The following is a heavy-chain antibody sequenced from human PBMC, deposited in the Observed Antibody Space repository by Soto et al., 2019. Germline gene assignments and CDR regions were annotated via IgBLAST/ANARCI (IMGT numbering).Heavy chain of an antibody. CDR3: TKSRIFGVVIANNFDY. V-gene: IGHV3-64D*06. CDR2: ISSNGGST. Sequence: PGGSLRLSCSASGFTFSSYAMHWVRQAPGKGLEYVSAISSNGGSTYYADSVKGRFTISRDNSKNTLYLQMSSLRAEDTAVYYCTKSRIFGVVIANNFDYWGQGTLVTVSS. J-gene: IGHJ4*02. CDR1: GFTFSSYA. D-gene: IGHD3-3*01.